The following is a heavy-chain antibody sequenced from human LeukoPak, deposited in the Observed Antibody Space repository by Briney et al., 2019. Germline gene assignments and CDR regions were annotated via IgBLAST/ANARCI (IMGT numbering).Heavy chain of an antibody. Sequence: PGGSLRLSCAASGFTFSSYGMHWVRQAPGKGLEWVAVISYDGSNKYYADSVKGRFTISRDNSKNTLYLQMNSLRAEDTAVYYCAKDEVLHSTVMTIVYWGQGTLVTVSS. V-gene: IGHV3-30*18. CDR1: GFTFSSYG. CDR3: AKDEVLHSTVMTIVY. CDR2: ISYDGSNK. J-gene: IGHJ4*02. D-gene: IGHD4-17*01.